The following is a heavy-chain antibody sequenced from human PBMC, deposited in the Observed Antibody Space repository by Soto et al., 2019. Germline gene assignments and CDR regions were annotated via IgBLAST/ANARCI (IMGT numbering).Heavy chain of an antibody. CDR3: ARGKQLGYYYYYYGMDV. CDR1: GGSFSGYY. Sequence: SETLSLTCAVYGGSFSGYYWSWIRQPPGKGLEWIGEINHSGSTNYNPSLKSRVTISVDTSKNQFSLKLSSVTAADTAVYYCARGKQLGYYYYYYGMDVWGQGTTVTVSS. CDR2: INHSGST. D-gene: IGHD6-6*01. J-gene: IGHJ6*02. V-gene: IGHV4-34*01.